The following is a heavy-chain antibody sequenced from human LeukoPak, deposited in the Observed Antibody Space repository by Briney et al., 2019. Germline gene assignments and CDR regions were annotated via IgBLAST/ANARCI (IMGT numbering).Heavy chain of an antibody. Sequence: PGGSLRLSCEVFGFTFSTSAMSWVRQAPGKGLEWVSGIRASDDTTYYVDSVKGRFTVSRDNSKNTLYLQMNSLRVEDTAVYYCAKSGRGGYDSSGYYFSPLDYWGQGTLVTVSS. CDR1: GFTFSTSA. CDR3: AKSGRGGYDSSGYYFSPLDY. D-gene: IGHD3-22*01. V-gene: IGHV3-23*01. J-gene: IGHJ4*02. CDR2: IRASDDTT.